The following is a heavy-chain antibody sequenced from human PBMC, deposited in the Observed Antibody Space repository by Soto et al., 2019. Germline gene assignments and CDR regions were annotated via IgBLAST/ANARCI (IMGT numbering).Heavy chain of an antibody. J-gene: IGHJ3*02. Sequence: QVQLVESGGGVVQPGRSLRLSCAASGFTFRSTAMHWFRQAPGKGLEWVALIWFDGTNEDYEDSVKGRFTISRDNSKNTLYLQMNGLRAEDTAVYYCARDSQAEYYDVLTGYGLGGSDIWGQGTMVIVSS. CDR2: IWFDGTNE. V-gene: IGHV3-33*01. D-gene: IGHD3-9*01. CDR3: ARDSQAEYYDVLTGYGLGGSDI. CDR1: GFTFRSTA.